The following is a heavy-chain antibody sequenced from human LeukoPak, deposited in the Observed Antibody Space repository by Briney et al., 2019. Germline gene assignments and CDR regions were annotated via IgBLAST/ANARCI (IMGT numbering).Heavy chain of an antibody. Sequence: SETLSLTGTVSGGSISSYYWSWIRQPAGKGLEWIGRIYTSGSTNYNPSLKSRVTMSVDTSKNQFSLKLSSVTAADTAVYYCARNPYPEGSGWVRNYYYGMDVWGQGTTVTVSS. CDR2: IYTSGST. CDR3: ARNPYPEGSGWVRNYYYGMDV. J-gene: IGHJ6*02. CDR1: GGSISSYY. D-gene: IGHD6-19*01. V-gene: IGHV4-4*07.